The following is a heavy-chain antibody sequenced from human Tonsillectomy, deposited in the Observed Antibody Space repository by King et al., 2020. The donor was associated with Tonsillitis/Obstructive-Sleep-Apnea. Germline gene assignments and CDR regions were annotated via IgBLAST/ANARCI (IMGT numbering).Heavy chain of an antibody. D-gene: IGHD2-15*01. CDR3: ARGDCSDGSCYPDDAFDI. J-gene: IGHJ3*02. CDR2: TRNKANSYTT. V-gene: IGHV3-72*01. Sequence: VQLVESGGGLVQPGGSLRLSCAASGFTFSDHYMDWVRQAPGKGLERVGRTRNKANSYTTEYAASVKGRFTISRDDSKNSLYLQMNSLKTEDTAVYYCARGDCSDGSCYPDDAFDIWGQGTMVTVST. CDR1: GFTFSDHY.